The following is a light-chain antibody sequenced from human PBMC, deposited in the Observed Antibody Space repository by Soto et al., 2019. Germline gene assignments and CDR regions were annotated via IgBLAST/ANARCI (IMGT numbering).Light chain of an antibody. CDR1: QSDSSRF. CDR2: STF. CDR3: QLYGSSWT. Sequence: EIVLTQSPGTLSLSPGERATLSCRASQSDSSRFLAWYQQKPGQAHRLLIHSTFRRDTGIPDRFSGSGSGTDFTLTISRLEPEDDAVYYCQLYGSSWTFGQGTKVEIK. V-gene: IGKV3-20*01. J-gene: IGKJ1*01.